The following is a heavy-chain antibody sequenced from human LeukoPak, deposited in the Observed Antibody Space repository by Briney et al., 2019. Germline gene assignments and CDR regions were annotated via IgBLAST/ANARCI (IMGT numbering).Heavy chain of an antibody. V-gene: IGHV4-39*01. CDR2: IYYRGST. Sequence: SETLSLTCTVSGGSISSSSYYWGWIRQPPGKGLEWIGSIYYRGSTYYNPSLKSRVTISVDTSKNQFSLKLSSVTAADTAAYYCARLTIAAAGTLDYFDYWGQGTLVTVSS. J-gene: IGHJ4*02. D-gene: IGHD6-13*01. CDR1: GGSISSSSYY. CDR3: ARLTIAAAGTLDYFDY.